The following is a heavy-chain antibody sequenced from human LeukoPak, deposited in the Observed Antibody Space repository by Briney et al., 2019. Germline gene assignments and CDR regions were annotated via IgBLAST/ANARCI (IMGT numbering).Heavy chain of an antibody. V-gene: IGHV3-21*01. J-gene: IGHJ6*02. CDR1: GFTFSSYS. CDR3: ARDGGRMDV. CDR2: ISSSSSYI. D-gene: IGHD6-25*01. Sequence: TGGSLRLSCAPSGFTFSSYSVNWVRQAPGKGLEWVSTISSSSSYIYYADSVKGRFTMSRDNAKNSLYLQMNSLRAEDTAVYYCARDGGRMDVWGQGTTVTVSS.